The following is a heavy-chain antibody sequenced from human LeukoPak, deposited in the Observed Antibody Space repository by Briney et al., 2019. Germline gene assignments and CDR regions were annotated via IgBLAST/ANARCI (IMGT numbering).Heavy chain of an antibody. D-gene: IGHD1-14*01. CDR1: GFTFSSYS. CDR2: ISSSSSYI. V-gene: IGHV3-21*01. J-gene: IGHJ4*02. CDR3: ASEETGNRVY. Sequence: GGSLRLSCAASGFTFSSYSMNWVRQAPGKGLEWVSSISSSSSYIYYADSVKGRFTISRDNAKNSLYLQMNSLRAEDTAVYYCASEETGNRVYWGQGTLVTVSS.